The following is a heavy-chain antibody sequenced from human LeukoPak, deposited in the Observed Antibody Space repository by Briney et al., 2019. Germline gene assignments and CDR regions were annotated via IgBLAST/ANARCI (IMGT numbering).Heavy chain of an antibody. CDR1: GGSISSYY. CDR3: ARHIRGSYGGFDY. V-gene: IGHV4-59*08. J-gene: IGHJ4*02. CDR2: IYYSGST. Sequence: SETLSLTCTVSGGSISSYYWSWIRQPPGKGLEWIGYIYYSGSTNYNPSLKSRVTISVDTSKNQFSLKLSSVTAADTAVYYCARHIRGSYGGFDYWGQGTLVTVSS. D-gene: IGHD3-10*01.